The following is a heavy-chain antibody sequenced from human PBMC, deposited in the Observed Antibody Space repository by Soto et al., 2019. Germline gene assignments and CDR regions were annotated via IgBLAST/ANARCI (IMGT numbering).Heavy chain of an antibody. Sequence: ASVKVSCKASGGTFSSYAISWVRQAPGQGLEWMGGIIPIFGTANYAQKFQGRVTITADESTSTAYMELSSLRSEDTAVYYCARGFRGWPQTWQDRSQYYFDYWGQGTLVTVSS. CDR3: ARGFRGWPQTWQDRSQYYFDY. CDR2: IIPIFGTA. J-gene: IGHJ4*02. CDR1: GGTFSSYA. V-gene: IGHV1-69*13. D-gene: IGHD6-19*01.